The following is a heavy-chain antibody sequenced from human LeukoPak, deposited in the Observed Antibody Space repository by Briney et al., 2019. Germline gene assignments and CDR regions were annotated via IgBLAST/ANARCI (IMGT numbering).Heavy chain of an antibody. D-gene: IGHD3-3*01. CDR2: ISNDGSRK. Sequence: PGRSLRLSCAPSGFTFSRHGMHWVRQAPGKGLEWVAIISNDGSRKYYAHSVEGRFTISRDNSKNTLYLQMDSLRAEDTAVYYCERDRAWNYFDYWGQGTLVTVSS. J-gene: IGHJ4*02. V-gene: IGHV3-30*03. CDR1: GFTFSRHG. CDR3: ERDRAWNYFDY.